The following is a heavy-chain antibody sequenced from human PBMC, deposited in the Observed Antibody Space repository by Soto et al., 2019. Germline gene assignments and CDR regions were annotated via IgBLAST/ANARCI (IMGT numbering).Heavy chain of an antibody. CDR1: GGSISSSSYY. CDR3: ASTSWDYDFWSGYS. V-gene: IGHV4-39*01. D-gene: IGHD3-3*01. J-gene: IGHJ4*02. CDR2: IYYSGST. Sequence: SETLSLSCTVSGGSISSSSYYWGWIRQPPGKGLEWIGSIYYSGSTYYNPSLKSRVTISVDTSKNQFSLKLSSVTAADTAVYYCASTSWDYDFWSGYSWGQGTLVTVSS.